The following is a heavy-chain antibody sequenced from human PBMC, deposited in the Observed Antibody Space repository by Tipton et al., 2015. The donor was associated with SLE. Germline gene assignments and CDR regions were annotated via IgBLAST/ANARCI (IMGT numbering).Heavy chain of an antibody. J-gene: IGHJ3*02. CDR2: INHSGST. CDR1: GGSFSGYY. D-gene: IGHD3-10*01. CDR3: ARLRGLLFAFDI. V-gene: IGHV4-34*01. Sequence: TLSLTCAVYGGSFSGYYWSWIRQPPGKGLEWIGEINHSGSTNYNPSLKSRVTISVDTSKNQFSLKLSSVTAADTAVYYCARLRGLLFAFDIWGQGTMVTVSS.